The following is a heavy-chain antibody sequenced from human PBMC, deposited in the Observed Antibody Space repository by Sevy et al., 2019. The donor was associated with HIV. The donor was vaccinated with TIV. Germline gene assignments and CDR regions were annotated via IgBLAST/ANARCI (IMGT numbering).Heavy chain of an antibody. CDR2: ISSSGTII. D-gene: IGHD3-10*01. J-gene: IGHJ4*02. V-gene: IGHV3-11*01. Sequence: GGSLRLPCAASGLNVSDYFMSWIRQAPGKRPEWVSYISSSGTIIYYADSVKGRFTISRDNAKNSLYLQMNSLRAEDTAIYYCARDLASGSFFFLYFDYWGQGTLVTVSS. CDR3: ARDLASGSFFFLYFDY. CDR1: GLNVSDYF.